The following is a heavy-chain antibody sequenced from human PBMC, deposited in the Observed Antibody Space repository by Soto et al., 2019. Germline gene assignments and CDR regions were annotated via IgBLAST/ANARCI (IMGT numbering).Heavy chain of an antibody. V-gene: IGHV3-15*07. Sequence: EVQLVESGGGLVKPGGSLRLSCAASGLPFSGAWVNWVRLAPGKGLGWVGRIRSKADGGTTDYTAPVEGRFTVSRDDSKNTAYLQMNSLKTEDTAVYYCTTVSLHFWWGAFDIWGLGTMVTVSS. J-gene: IGHJ3*02. CDR3: TTVSLHFWWGAFDI. CDR1: GLPFSGAW. D-gene: IGHD2-8*02. CDR2: IRSKADGGTT.